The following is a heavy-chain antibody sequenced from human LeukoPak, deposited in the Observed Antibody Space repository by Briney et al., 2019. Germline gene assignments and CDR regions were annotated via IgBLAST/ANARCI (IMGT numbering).Heavy chain of an antibody. CDR2: ISSSSSNI. D-gene: IGHD1-1*01. Sequence: GGSLRLSCGVSGFTFSNYGMLWVRQAPGKGLEWVSSISSSSSNIYYADSVKGRFTISRDNAKNSLYLQMNSLRVEDTAVYYCARCTTGRTFGSLREIKRSREIDYWGQGTLVTVSS. CDR3: ARCTTGRTFGSLREIKRSREIDY. CDR1: GFTFSNYG. J-gene: IGHJ4*02. V-gene: IGHV3-21*01.